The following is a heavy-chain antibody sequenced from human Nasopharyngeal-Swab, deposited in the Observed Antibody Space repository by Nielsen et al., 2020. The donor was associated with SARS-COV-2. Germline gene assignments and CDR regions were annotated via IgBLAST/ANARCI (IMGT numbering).Heavy chain of an antibody. Sequence: GGSLRLSCAASGFTFDDYAMHWGRQAPGKGLEWVSGISWNSGSIGYADSVKGRFTISRDNAKNSLYLQMNSLRAEDTALYYCAKDYSPTGYSAFDIWGQGTMVTVSS. J-gene: IGHJ3*02. CDR3: AKDYSPTGYSAFDI. CDR1: GFTFDDYA. V-gene: IGHV3-9*01. CDR2: ISWNSGSI. D-gene: IGHD6-13*01.